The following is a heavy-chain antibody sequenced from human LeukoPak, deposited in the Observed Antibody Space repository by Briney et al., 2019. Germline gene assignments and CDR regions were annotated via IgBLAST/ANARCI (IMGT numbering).Heavy chain of an antibody. J-gene: IGHJ3*02. CDR3: AREGDDAFDI. V-gene: IGHV3-21*01. CDR2: ISSSSYI. Sequence: PGGSLRLSCAASGFTFSSYSMNWVRQAPGKGLEWVSCISSSSYIYYADSVKGRFTISRDNAKNSLYLQMNSLRAEDTAVYYCAREGDDAFDIWGQGTMVTVSS. CDR1: GFTFSSYS.